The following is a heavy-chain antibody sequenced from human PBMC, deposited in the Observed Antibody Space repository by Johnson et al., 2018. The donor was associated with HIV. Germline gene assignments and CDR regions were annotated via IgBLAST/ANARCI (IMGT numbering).Heavy chain of an antibody. CDR1: GFTFSTYA. CDR3: ARDQTYYYDTSGYQGAFDI. J-gene: IGHJ3*02. D-gene: IGHD3-22*01. Sequence: QVQLVESGGGVVRPGRSLSLSCTASGFTFSTYAMHWVRQAPGKGLEWVAVISYDGSNKYYAHSVKGRFPISRANARSTLYLQMNSLRPEDTAVYYCARDQTYYYDTSGYQGAFDIWGQGTMVTVSS. CDR2: ISYDGSNK. V-gene: IGHV3-30*04.